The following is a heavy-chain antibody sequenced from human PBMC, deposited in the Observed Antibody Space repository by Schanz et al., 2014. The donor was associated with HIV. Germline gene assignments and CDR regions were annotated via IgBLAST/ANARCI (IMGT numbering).Heavy chain of an antibody. CDR2: ISYDGTKK. V-gene: IGHV3-30*03. J-gene: IGHJ4*02. Sequence: QVQLVESGGGVVQPGRSLRLSCAGSGFNFNSYGMHWVRQAPGKGLEWVAVISYDGTKKHYADSVKGRFTISRDNSKNTVYLQAKSLRPEDTAVYYCARGFQGFDYWGQGTLVTVSP. CDR1: GFNFNSYG. CDR3: ARGFQGFDY. D-gene: IGHD3-10*01.